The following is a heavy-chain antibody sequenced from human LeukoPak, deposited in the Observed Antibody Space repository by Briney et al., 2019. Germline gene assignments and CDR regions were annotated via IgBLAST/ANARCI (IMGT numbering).Heavy chain of an antibody. J-gene: IGHJ3*02. CDR3: ARDTGGDYYDRGAFDI. CDR1: GRSISRGGYH. CDR2: IYYSGST. D-gene: IGHD3-22*01. V-gene: IGHV4-31*03. Sequence: SETLSLTCTVSGRSISRGGYHWSWIRQHPGKGLEWIGYIYYSGSTYYNPSLKSRVTISVDTSKNQFSLKLSSVTAADTAVYYCARDTGGDYYDRGAFDIWGQGTMVTVSS.